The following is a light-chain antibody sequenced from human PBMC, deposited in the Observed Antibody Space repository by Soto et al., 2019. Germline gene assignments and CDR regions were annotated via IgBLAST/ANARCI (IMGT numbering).Light chain of an antibody. V-gene: IGKV3-20*01. CDR1: QSVSSSY. J-gene: IGKJ1*01. CDR2: GAS. CDR3: QQYGSSQQT. Sequence: EIVLTQSPGTLSLSPGERATLSCRASQSVSSSYLAWYQQKPGQAPRLLIYGASSRATGIPDRFSGSGSGTDFTLTISRLEPEDFAVYYCQQYGSSQQTFGQGTQVDIK.